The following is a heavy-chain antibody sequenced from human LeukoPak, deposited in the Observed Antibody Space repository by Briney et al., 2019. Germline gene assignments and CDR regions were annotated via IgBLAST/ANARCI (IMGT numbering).Heavy chain of an antibody. CDR1: GGSTSSYY. J-gene: IGHJ4*02. V-gene: IGHV4-59*01. CDR3: GRGGKWFGENPSDY. D-gene: IGHD3-10*01. Sequence: SETLSLTCTVSGGSTSSYYWSSIRQPPGRGLEWVGYIYYSGRTNYNPSPKSRVTISVDTSKNKFPLQLSSGPAADTAVFYCGRGGKWFGENPSDYWGQGTLVTVSS. CDR2: IYYSGRT.